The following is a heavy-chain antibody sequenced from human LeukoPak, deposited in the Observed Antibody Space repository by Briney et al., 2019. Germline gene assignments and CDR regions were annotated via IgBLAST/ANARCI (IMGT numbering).Heavy chain of an antibody. CDR3: ARLGYCSSPSCYFES. V-gene: IGHV4-38-2*01. Sequence: SETLSLTCVVSGYPISSPYYWGWVRPPPGKGPECSGSIHHTGSSYYNPSLQSRVTISIDTSRNQFSLKLRFLSAADTAVYYCARLGYCSSPSCYFESWGQGTLVTVSS. CDR1: GYPISSPYY. J-gene: IGHJ4*02. CDR2: IHHTGSS. D-gene: IGHD2-2*01.